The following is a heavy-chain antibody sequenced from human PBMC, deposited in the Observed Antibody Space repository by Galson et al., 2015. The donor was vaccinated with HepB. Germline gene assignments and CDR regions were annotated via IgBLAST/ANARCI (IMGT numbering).Heavy chain of an antibody. Sequence: SLRLSCAASGFTFDDYAMHWVRQAPGKGLEWVSGISWSSGSIVYADSVKGRFTISRDNAKNSLYLQMNSLRPEDTALYYCAKDPDQLLQSDYFDYWGQGTLVTVSS. CDR3: AKDPDQLLQSDYFDY. D-gene: IGHD2-2*01. V-gene: IGHV3-9*01. CDR1: GFTFDDYA. CDR2: ISWSSGSI. J-gene: IGHJ4*02.